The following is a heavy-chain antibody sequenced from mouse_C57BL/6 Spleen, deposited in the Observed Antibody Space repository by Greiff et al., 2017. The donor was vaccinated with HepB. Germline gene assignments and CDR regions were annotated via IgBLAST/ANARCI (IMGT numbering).Heavy chain of an antibody. CDR3: TTQADYGMGTMDY. J-gene: IGHJ4*01. CDR1: GFNIKDDY. D-gene: IGHD1-1*01. CDR2: IDPENGDT. Sequence: EVQLQQSGAELVRPGASVKLSCTASGFNIKDDYMHWVKQRPEQGLEWIGWIDPENGDTEYASKFQGKATITADTASNTAYLQLSSLTSEDTAVYCCTTQADYGMGTMDYWGQGSSVTVSS. V-gene: IGHV14-4*01.